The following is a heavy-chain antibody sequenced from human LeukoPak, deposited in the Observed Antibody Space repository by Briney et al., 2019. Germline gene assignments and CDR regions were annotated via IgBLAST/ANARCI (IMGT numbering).Heavy chain of an antibody. CDR2: IYTSGST. Sequence: SETLSLTCTVSGGSISSYYWSWIRQPAGKGLEWIGRIYTSGSTNYNPSLKSRVTMSVDTSKNRFSLKLSSVTAADTAVYYCARVQTLNYYYGMDVWGQGTTVTVSS. J-gene: IGHJ6*02. V-gene: IGHV4-4*07. D-gene: IGHD4-11*01. CDR1: GGSISSYY. CDR3: ARVQTLNYYYGMDV.